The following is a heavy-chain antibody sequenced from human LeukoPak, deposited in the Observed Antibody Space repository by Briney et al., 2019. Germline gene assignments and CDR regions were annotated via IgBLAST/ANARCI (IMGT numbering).Heavy chain of an antibody. CDR1: GYTFTSYD. CDR3: ARGVAVAGPLDAFDI. Sequence: ASVKVSCKASGYTFTSYDINWVRQATGQGLEWMGWINPNSGGTNYAQKFQGRVTMTRDTSISTAYMELSRLRSDDTAVYYCARGVAVAGPLDAFDIWGQGTMVTVSS. CDR2: INPNSGGT. J-gene: IGHJ3*02. D-gene: IGHD6-19*01. V-gene: IGHV1-2*02.